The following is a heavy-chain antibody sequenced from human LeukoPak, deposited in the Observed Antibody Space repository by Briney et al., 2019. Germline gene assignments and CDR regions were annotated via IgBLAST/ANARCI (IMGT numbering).Heavy chain of an antibody. Sequence: ESGGSLRLSCAASGFTFSSYAMSWVRQAPGKGLEWVSVISGSGDNTYYAGSVKGRFTISRDNSKNTLYLQMNSLRAEDTAIYYCAKDAVGATAYYFDYWGQGTLVTVSS. D-gene: IGHD1-26*01. CDR3: AKDAVGATAYYFDY. CDR1: GFTFSSYA. CDR2: ISGSGDNT. V-gene: IGHV3-23*01. J-gene: IGHJ4*02.